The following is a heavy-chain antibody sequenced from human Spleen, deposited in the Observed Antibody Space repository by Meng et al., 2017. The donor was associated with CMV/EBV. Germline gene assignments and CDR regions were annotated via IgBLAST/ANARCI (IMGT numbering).Heavy chain of an antibody. Sequence: GESLKISCKVSGYNFNSNWFAWVRQMPGKGLEWMGTIYPGDSDTRYSPSFQGQVTISADKSITTAYLQWTSLQASDTAVYFCARAAPLDYYYGMDAWGQGTTVTVSS. CDR3: ARAAPLDYYYGMDA. J-gene: IGHJ6*02. V-gene: IGHV5-51*01. CDR2: IYPGDSDT. CDR1: GYNFNSNW. D-gene: IGHD6-13*01.